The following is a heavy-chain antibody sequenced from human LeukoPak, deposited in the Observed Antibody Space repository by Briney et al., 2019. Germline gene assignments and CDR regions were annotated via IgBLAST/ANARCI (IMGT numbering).Heavy chain of an antibody. Sequence: ASVKVSCKASGYTFTSYDINWVRQATGQGLEWMGWMNPNSGNTGYAQKFQGRVTMTRNTSISTAYMELSSLRSEDTAVYYCARGRGKGAAAGRLFFDYWGQGTLVTVSS. CDR1: GYTFTSYD. D-gene: IGHD6-13*01. CDR3: ARGRGKGAAAGRLFFDY. J-gene: IGHJ4*02. CDR2: MNPNSGNT. V-gene: IGHV1-8*01.